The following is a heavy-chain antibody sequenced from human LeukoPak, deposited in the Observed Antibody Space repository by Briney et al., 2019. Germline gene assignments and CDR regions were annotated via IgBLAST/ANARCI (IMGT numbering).Heavy chain of an antibody. J-gene: IGHJ4*02. CDR1: GFTFSTYT. V-gene: IGHV3-21*01. CDR3: ARDSEGYQLLKGFDY. D-gene: IGHD2-2*01. CDR2: ISHSSHYI. Sequence: GGSLRLSCAASGFTFSTYTMNWVRQAPGKGLEWVSSISHSSHYIYYADSVKGRFTISRGNAKNSLSLQMNSLRAEDTAVYYCARDSEGYQLLKGFDYWGLGTLVTVSS.